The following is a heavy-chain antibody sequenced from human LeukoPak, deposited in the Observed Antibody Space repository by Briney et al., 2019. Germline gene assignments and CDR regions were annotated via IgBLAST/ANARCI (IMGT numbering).Heavy chain of an antibody. D-gene: IGHD6-19*01. Sequence: SETLSLTCGVYGGSFSGYYWSWIRQPPGKGLEWIGEINHSGSTKYNPSFKSRVTISVDTSKNQLSLKLSSVTAADTAVYYCAREPYNSGWYASYFQHWGQGTLVTVSS. CDR3: AREPYNSGWYASYFQH. CDR1: GGSFSGYY. CDR2: INHSGST. V-gene: IGHV4-34*01. J-gene: IGHJ1*01.